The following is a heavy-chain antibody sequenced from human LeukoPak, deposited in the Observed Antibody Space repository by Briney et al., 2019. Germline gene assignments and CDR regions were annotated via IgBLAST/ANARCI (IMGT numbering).Heavy chain of an antibody. Sequence: GASVKVSCKASGGTFSKYGISWVRQAPGEGLDWMGGIIPMFGATEDAHKFRGRVTITADESTNTAYMELSSLRPEDTAVYYCARGDTVTTSLLGYWGQGTLVTVSS. CDR2: IIPMFGAT. D-gene: IGHD4-17*01. V-gene: IGHV1-69*13. CDR3: ARGDTVTTSLLGY. J-gene: IGHJ4*02. CDR1: GGTFSKYG.